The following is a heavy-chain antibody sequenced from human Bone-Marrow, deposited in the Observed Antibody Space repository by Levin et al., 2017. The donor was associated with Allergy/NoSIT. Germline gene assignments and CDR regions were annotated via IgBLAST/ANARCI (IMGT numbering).Heavy chain of an antibody. CDR3: ARDSGSNWKDRLGLGWFDP. CDR1: CGSIPSGDYY. V-gene: IGHV4-61*02. D-gene: IGHD3-10*01. J-gene: IGHJ5*02. CDR2: VYSGGST. Sequence: PSPTLSLPCTVSCGSIPSGDYYWNWIRQPAGKGLEWIGRVYSGGSTDYNASLESRVTISLDTSRSQFSLKMTSVTAADTAIYFCARDSGSNWKDRLGLGWFDPWGQGTLVTVSS.